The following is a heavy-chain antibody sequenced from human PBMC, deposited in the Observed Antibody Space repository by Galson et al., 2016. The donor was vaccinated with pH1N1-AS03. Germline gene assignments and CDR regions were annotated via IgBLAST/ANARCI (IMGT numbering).Heavy chain of an antibody. V-gene: IGHV1-18*01. J-gene: IGHJ4*02. CDR3: ARSGSGSFYAGDF. CDR1: GYTFTNYG. Sequence: SVKVSCKASGYTFTNYGISWVRQAPGQGLEYMGWIGTYTIYAQKLQGRVTMTTDTSTSTAYMELRSLRSDDPAVYYCARSGSGSFYAGDFWGQGTLVSVSS. D-gene: IGHD3-10*01. CDR2: IGTYT.